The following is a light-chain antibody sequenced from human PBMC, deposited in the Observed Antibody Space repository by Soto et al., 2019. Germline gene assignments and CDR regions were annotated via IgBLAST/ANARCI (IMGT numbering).Light chain of an antibody. J-gene: IGLJ1*01. CDR3: GSYARNNNFV. CDR2: EVS. CDR1: SSDVGGYNY. Sequence: QSALTQPPSASGSPGQSVTISCTGTSSDVGGYNYVSWYQQHPGKAPKLMISEVSKRPSGVPDRFSGSKSGNTASLTVSGLQAEDEADYYCGSYARNNNFVFGTGTKLTVL. V-gene: IGLV2-8*01.